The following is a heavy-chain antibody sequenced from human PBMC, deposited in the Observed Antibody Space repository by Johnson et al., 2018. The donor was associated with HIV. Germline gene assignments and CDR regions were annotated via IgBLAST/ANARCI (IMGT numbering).Heavy chain of an antibody. D-gene: IGHD1-26*01. J-gene: IGHJ3*02. CDR2: IYSGGST. CDR1: GFTVSSNY. V-gene: IGHV3-53*01. CDR3: ARDDLDNSGHLMAFDM. Sequence: VPLVESGGGLIQPGGSLRLSCAASGFTVSSNYMSWVRQAPGKGLEWVSVIYSGGSTYYADSVKGRFTISRDTSKNTLYLQMKRLRVEDTAVYYCARDDLDNSGHLMAFDMWGQGTMVTVSS.